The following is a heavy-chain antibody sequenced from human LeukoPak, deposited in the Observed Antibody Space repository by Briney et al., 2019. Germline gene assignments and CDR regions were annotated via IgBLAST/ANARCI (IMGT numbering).Heavy chain of an antibody. J-gene: IGHJ3*02. D-gene: IGHD5-12*01. V-gene: IGHV4-39*01. CDR2: IYYSGST. Sequence: SETLSLTCTVSGGSISSSSYYWGWIRQPPGKGLEWIGSIYYSGSTYYNPSLKSRVTISVDTSKNQFSLKLSSVTAADTAVYYCARPPIVATNYDAFDIWGQGTMVTVSS. CDR1: GGSISSSSYY. CDR3: ARPPIVATNYDAFDI.